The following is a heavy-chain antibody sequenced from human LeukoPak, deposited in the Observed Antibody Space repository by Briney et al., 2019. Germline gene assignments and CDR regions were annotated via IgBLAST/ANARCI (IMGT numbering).Heavy chain of an antibody. D-gene: IGHD5/OR15-5a*01. CDR2: IIPIFGTA. Sequence: GASVKVSCKASGGTFSSYAISWVRQAPGQGLEWMGGIIPIFGTANYAQKFQGRVTITADESTSTAYMELSSLRSEDTAVYYCARGTDKSGLYSVYPIYSYYYGMDVWGQGTTVTVSS. CDR1: GGTFSSYA. J-gene: IGHJ6*02. V-gene: IGHV1-69*13. CDR3: ARGTDKSGLYSVYPIYSYYYGMDV.